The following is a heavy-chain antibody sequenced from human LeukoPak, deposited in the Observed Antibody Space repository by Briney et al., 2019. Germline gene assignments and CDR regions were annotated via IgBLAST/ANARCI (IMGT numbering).Heavy chain of an antibody. J-gene: IGHJ6*02. CDR2: ISGYNGNT. Sequence: GASVKVSCKTSGYTFTYYGVIWVRQAPGPGLEWMGWISGYNGNTKYAEKFQDRVSMSRDSSTGTACMEVRSLTSDDTAVYYCARDLYPSLEVADPRGGMDVWGQGTTVTVSS. D-gene: IGHD6-19*01. V-gene: IGHV1-18*01. CDR3: ARDLYPSLEVADPRGGMDV. CDR1: GYTFTYYG.